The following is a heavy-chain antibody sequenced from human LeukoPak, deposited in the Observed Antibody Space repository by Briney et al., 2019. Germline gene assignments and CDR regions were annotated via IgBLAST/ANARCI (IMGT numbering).Heavy chain of an antibody. J-gene: IGHJ4*02. Sequence: GASVKVSCKASGYTFTSYGISWVRQAPGQGLEWMGWISAYNGNTNYAQKLQGRVTITTDTSTSTAYMELRSLRSDGTAVYYCASITGEGEFDYWGQGTLVTVSS. CDR3: ASITGEGEFDY. CDR1: GYTFTSYG. D-gene: IGHD3-16*01. V-gene: IGHV1-18*01. CDR2: ISAYNGNT.